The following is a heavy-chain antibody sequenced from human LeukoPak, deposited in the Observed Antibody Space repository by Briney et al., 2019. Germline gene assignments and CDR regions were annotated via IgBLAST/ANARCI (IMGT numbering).Heavy chain of an antibody. V-gene: IGHV3-7*01. D-gene: IGHD6-19*01. Sequence: PGGSLRLSCAASGFTFSSYWMSWVRQAPGKGLEWVANIKQDGSEKYYVDSVKGRFTISRDNAKNSLYLQMNSLRAEDTAVYYCARGTYSSGWGRNYYYGMDVWGQGTMVTVSS. CDR2: IKQDGSEK. CDR3: ARGTYSSGWGRNYYYGMDV. J-gene: IGHJ6*02. CDR1: GFTFSSYW.